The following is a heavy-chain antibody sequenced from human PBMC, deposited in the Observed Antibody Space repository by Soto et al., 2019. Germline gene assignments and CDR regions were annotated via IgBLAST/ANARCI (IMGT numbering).Heavy chain of an antibody. D-gene: IGHD6-6*01. CDR3: ARTGGGMAARPLEY. J-gene: IGHJ4*02. V-gene: IGHV1-18*04. Sequence: QVQLVQSGGEVKKPGASVEVSCRSSGYMFTTYGMSWVRQAPGQGLEWMAWISAYNGNKKYAQKFQGRVTTTTDTSTSTFSMELRNLTSDDKDTYFGARTGGGMAARPLEYWGQGTLVTVSS. CDR1: GYMFTTYG. CDR2: ISAYNGNK.